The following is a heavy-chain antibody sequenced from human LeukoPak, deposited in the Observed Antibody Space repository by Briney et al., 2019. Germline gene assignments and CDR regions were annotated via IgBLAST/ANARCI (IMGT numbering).Heavy chain of an antibody. CDR2: IRYDESNK. CDR1: GFTFSTYG. J-gene: IGHJ4*02. D-gene: IGHD3-22*01. Sequence: PGGSLRLSCAASGFTFSTYGMHWVRQAPGKGLEWVALIRYDESNKYYADSVKGRFTISRDNSKSTLYLQMNSLRAVDTAVYYCASRRVVSPYCFDYWGQGTLVTVSS. CDR3: ASRRVVSPYCFDY. V-gene: IGHV3-30*02.